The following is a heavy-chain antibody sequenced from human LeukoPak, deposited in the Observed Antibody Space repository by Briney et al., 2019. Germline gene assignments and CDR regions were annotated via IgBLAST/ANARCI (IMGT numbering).Heavy chain of an antibody. CDR3: ARGAPIVVVPAAIGWFDP. J-gene: IGHJ5*02. CDR1: GFTFSSYS. V-gene: IGHV3-21*01. Sequence: GGSLRLSCAASGFTFSSYSMNWVRQAPGKGLEWVSSISSSSSYIYYADSVKGRFTISRDNAKNSLYLQMNSLRAEDTAVYYCARGAPIVVVPAAIGWFDPWGQGTLVTVSS. CDR2: ISSSSSYI. D-gene: IGHD2-2*02.